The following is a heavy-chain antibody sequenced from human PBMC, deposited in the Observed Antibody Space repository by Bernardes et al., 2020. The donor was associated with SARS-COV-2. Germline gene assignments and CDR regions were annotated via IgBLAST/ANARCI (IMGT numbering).Heavy chain of an antibody. CDR2: ISGSGGST. Sequence: GGSLRLSCAASGFTFSSYAMSWVRQAPGKGLEWVSAISGSGGSTYYADSVKGRFTISRDNSKNTLYLQMNSLRAEDTAVYYCAKDLFLEWLLTPLHAFDIWGQGTMVTVSS. J-gene: IGHJ3*02. D-gene: IGHD3-3*01. V-gene: IGHV3-23*01. CDR1: GFTFSSYA. CDR3: AKDLFLEWLLTPLHAFDI.